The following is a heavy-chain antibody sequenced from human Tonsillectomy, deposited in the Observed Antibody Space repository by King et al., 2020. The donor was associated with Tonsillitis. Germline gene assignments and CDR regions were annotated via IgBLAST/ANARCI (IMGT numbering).Heavy chain of an antibody. V-gene: IGHV3-7*03. CDR3: ARDYYDSSGYSHDAFDI. Sequence: VQLVESGGGLVQPGGSLRLSCAASGFTFSSYWMSWVRQAPGKGLEWVANIKQDGSEKYYVDSVKGRFTISRDNAKNSLYLQMNRLRAEDTAVYYCARDYYDSSGYSHDAFDIWGQGTMVTVSS. D-gene: IGHD3-22*01. CDR1: GFTFSSYW. CDR2: IKQDGSEK. J-gene: IGHJ3*02.